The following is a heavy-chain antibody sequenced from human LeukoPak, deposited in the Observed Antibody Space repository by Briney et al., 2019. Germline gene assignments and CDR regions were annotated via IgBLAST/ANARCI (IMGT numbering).Heavy chain of an antibody. CDR2: INSDGGTT. CDR3: AISRYSGTSLDY. Sequence: AGGSLRLSCAASGFTFSSYWMHWFRQAPGKGLVWVSRINSDGGTTTYADSVKGRFTISRDNAKSTLYLQMNSLRIEDTAVYYCAISRYSGTSLDYWGQGSLVTVPS. CDR1: GFTFSSYW. V-gene: IGHV3-74*01. J-gene: IGHJ4*02. D-gene: IGHD1-26*01.